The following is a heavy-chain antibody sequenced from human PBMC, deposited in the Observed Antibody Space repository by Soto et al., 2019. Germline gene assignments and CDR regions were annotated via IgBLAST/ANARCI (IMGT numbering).Heavy chain of an antibody. J-gene: IGHJ1*01. CDR2: ISAYNGNT. D-gene: IGHD2-15*01. CDR3: ARDLSYVVVAASSAEYFQH. CDR1: GYTFTSYG. Sequence: QVPLVQSGAEVKKPGASVKVSCKASGYTFTSYGISWVRQAPGQGLEWMGWISAYNGNTNYAQKLQGRVTMTTDTSTSTDYMELRSLRSDDTAVYYCARDLSYVVVAASSAEYFQHWGQGTLVTVSS. V-gene: IGHV1-18*01.